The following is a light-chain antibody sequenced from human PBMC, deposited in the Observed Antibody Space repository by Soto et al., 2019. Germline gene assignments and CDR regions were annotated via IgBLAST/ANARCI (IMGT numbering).Light chain of an antibody. CDR1: SSDVGGYHY. CDR3: SSYTSSRAYV. CDR2: EVT. V-gene: IGLV2-8*01. Sequence: QSVLTQPPSASGSPGQSVTISCTGTSSDVGGYHYVSWYQQHPGKAPKLMIHEVTKRPSGVPDRFSGSKSGNTASLTVSGLQGEDEADYYCSSYTSSRAYVFGIGTKLTVL. J-gene: IGLJ1*01.